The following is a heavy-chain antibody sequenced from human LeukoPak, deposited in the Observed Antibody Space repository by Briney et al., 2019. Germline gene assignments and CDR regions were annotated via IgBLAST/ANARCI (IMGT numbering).Heavy chain of an antibody. J-gene: IGHJ3*02. CDR2: ISPNSGGT. CDR1: GYTFTGHY. CDR3: ARATYAFDM. Sequence: ASVKVSCKASGYTFTGHYLHWMQQAPGQGLEWMGRISPNSGGTNYAQRFQGRVTMTRDTSISTAYMELSRLRSDDTALYYCARATYAFDMWGQGTMVTVSS. V-gene: IGHV1-2*06.